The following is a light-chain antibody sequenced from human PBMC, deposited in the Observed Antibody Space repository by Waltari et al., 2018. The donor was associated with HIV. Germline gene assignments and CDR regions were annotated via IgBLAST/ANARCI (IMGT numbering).Light chain of an antibody. J-gene: IGKJ1*01. V-gene: IGKV2-24*01. Sequence: DIVLTQTPLSAAFIVGQSASITCRSSQSLVHENGNTYLSWFYQKPGEPTRLLIYRVSLRLPGVPDRFSGGGAGTQFTLKITSVEADDVGMYYCMQVRSYPRTFGQGTKVEI. CDR2: RVS. CDR1: QSLVHENGNTY. CDR3: MQVRSYPRT.